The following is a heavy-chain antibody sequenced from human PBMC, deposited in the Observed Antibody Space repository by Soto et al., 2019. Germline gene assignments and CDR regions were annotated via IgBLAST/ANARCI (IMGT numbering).Heavy chain of an antibody. J-gene: IGHJ4*02. CDR3: ARSPPLLWFGESQYYFDY. CDR2: ISYDGSNK. V-gene: IGHV3-30-3*01. D-gene: IGHD3-10*01. CDR1: GFTFSSYA. Sequence: GGSLRLSCAASGFTFSSYAMHWVRQAPGKGLEWVAVISYDGSNKYYADSVKGRFTISRDNSKNTLYLQMNSLRAEDTAVYYCARSPPLLWFGESQYYFDYWGQGTLVTSPQ.